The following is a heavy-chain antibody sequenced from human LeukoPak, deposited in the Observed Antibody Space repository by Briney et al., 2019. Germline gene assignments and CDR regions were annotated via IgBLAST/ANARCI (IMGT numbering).Heavy chain of an antibody. V-gene: IGHV1-69*13. CDR3: ASSVRGVINDAFDI. J-gene: IGHJ3*02. CDR1: EYTFTGYY. D-gene: IGHD3-10*01. CDR2: IIPTFGTA. Sequence: SVKVSCKASEYTFTGYYMHWVRQAPGQGLEWMGGIIPTFGTANYAQKFQGRVTITADESTSTAYMELSSLRSEDTAVYYCASSVRGVINDAFDIWGQGTMVTVSS.